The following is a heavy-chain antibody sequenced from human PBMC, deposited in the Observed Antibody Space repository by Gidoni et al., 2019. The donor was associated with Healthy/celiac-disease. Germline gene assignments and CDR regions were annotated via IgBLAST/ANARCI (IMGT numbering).Heavy chain of an antibody. V-gene: IGHV1-69*01. CDR3: ARANGAGRFDP. CDR1: GGTFSSYA. D-gene: IGHD3-10*01. Sequence: QVQLVQSGAEVKKPGSPVKVSCTASGGTFSSYAISWVRQAPGQGLEWMGGIIPIFGTANSEQKFQGRVTITADESTSTAYMELSSRRSEDTAVYYCARANGAGRFDPWGQGTLVTVTS. J-gene: IGHJ5*02. CDR2: IIPIFGTA.